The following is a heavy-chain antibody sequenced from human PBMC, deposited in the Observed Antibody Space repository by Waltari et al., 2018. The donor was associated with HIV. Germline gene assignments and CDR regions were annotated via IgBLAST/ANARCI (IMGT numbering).Heavy chain of an antibody. J-gene: IGHJ6*02. CDR3: AKGVTQGYYYGMDV. Sequence: EVQLVESGGRLVQRGRSLRLSCAASGFRFDDTAMHWVRQAPGKGLEWVSGISWNSGTIAYADSVKGRFTISRDNAKNSLYLQMNSLRAEDTALYYCAKGVTQGYYYGMDVWGQGTTVTVSS. CDR1: GFRFDDTA. V-gene: IGHV3-9*01. D-gene: IGHD5-18*01. CDR2: ISWNSGTI.